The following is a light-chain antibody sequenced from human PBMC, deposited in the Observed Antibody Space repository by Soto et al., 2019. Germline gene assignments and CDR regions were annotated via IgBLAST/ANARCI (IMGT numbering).Light chain of an antibody. CDR1: SSDVGGYNY. J-gene: IGLJ2*01. CDR3: CSYAGSRTVV. V-gene: IGLV2-11*01. CDR2: DVS. Sequence: QSALTQPRSVSGSPGQSVTISCTGTSSDVGGYNYVSWYQQHPGKAPKLMIYDVSKRPSGVPDRFSGSKSDNTASLTISGLRAEDEAHYHCCSYAGSRTVVFGGGTKLTVL.